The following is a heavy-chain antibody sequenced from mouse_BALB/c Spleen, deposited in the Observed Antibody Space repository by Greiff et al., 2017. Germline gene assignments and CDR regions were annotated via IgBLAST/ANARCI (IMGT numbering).Heavy chain of an antibody. CDR2: IDPANGNT. J-gene: IGHJ3*01. CDR3: AEIPDGYYVTY. V-gene: IGHV14-3*02. Sequence: EVQLVESGAELVKPGASVKLSCTASGFNIKDTYMHWVKQRPEQGLEWIGRIDPANGNTKYDPKFQGKATITADTSSNTAYLQLSSLTSEDTAVYYCAEIPDGYYVTYWGQGTLVTVSA. D-gene: IGHD2-3*01. CDR1: GFNIKDTY.